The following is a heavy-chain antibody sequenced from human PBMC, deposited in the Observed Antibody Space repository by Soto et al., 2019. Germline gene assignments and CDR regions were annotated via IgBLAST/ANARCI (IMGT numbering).Heavy chain of an antibody. CDR2: INHSGST. CDR3: ARGRSPRRGYSYGPGYYYYMDV. J-gene: IGHJ6*03. D-gene: IGHD5-18*01. Sequence: SETLSLTCAVYGGSFSGYYWSWIRQPPGKGLEWIGEINHSGSTNYNPSLKSRVTISVDTSKNQFSLKLSSVTAADTAVYYCARGRSPRRGYSYGPGYYYYMDVWGKGTTVTVSS. CDR1: GGSFSGYY. V-gene: IGHV4-34*01.